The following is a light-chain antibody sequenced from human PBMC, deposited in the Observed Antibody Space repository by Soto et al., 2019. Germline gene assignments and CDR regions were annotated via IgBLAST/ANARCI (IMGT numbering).Light chain of an antibody. V-gene: IGKV3-11*01. Sequence: EIVLTQSPATLSLYPGERATLSCRASQSVSSYLAWYQQKPGQAPRLLIYDASNRSTGIPARFSGSGSGTDFTLTISSLEPEDLAVYYCQQRSNWPAWTFGQGTKVEIK. CDR2: DAS. CDR3: QQRSNWPAWT. J-gene: IGKJ1*01. CDR1: QSVSSY.